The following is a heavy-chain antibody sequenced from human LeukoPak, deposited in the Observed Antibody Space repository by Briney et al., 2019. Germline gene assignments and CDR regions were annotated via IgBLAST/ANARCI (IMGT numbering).Heavy chain of an antibody. D-gene: IGHD2-2*01. V-gene: IGHV3-30-3*01. Sequence: GGSLRLSCIASGFTFFTSSLHWVRQAPGKGLEWVAVISYDGSNEYYAESVKGRFTISRDNSKNTLYLQMNSLRAEDTAVYYCARDVDGVNIVVVPAAYDYWGQGTLVTVSS. CDR2: ISYDGSNE. CDR3: ARDVDGVNIVVVPAAYDY. CDR1: GFTFFTSS. J-gene: IGHJ4*02.